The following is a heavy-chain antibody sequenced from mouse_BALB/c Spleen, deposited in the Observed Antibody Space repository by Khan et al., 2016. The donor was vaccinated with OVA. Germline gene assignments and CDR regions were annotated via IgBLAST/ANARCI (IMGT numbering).Heavy chain of an antibody. CDR1: GYSFTGYF. D-gene: IGHD1-1*01. CDR3: ARSYGSDVDY. J-gene: IGHJ2*01. Sequence: VQLKQSGPELVQPGASVKISCKASGYSFTGYFMNWVIQSHGKSLEWIGRINPHIGETFYNQKFKGKATLTVDESSSTAHMQLRSLASEASAVYYCARSYGSDVDYWGQGTTLTVSS. CDR2: INPHIGET. V-gene: IGHV1-20*02.